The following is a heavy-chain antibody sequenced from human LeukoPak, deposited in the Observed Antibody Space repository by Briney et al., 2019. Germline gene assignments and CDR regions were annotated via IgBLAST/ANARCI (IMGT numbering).Heavy chain of an antibody. CDR2: INPNSGGT. D-gene: IGHD6-13*01. CDR1: GYTFTDYY. CDR3: ARVIAAAGAYWYFDL. V-gene: IGHV1-2*02. J-gene: IGHJ2*01. Sequence: ASVKVSCKASGYTFTDYYMHWVRQAPGQGLEWMGWINPNSGGTNYAQKFQGRVTMTRDTSISTAYMELSRLRSDDTAVYYCARVIAAAGAYWYFDLWGRGTLVTVSS.